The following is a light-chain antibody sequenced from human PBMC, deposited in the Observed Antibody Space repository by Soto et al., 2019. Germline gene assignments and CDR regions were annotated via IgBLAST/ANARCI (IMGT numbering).Light chain of an antibody. CDR1: QDISNY. V-gene: IGKV1-33*01. J-gene: IGKJ5*01. CDR2: DAS. CDR3: QQYDNLPPLIT. Sequence: DIQMTQSPSSLSSSVGDRVTITCQASQDISNYLNWYQQKPGKAPKLLIYDASNLETGVPSRFSGSGSETDFTFLISCLQPEDIASYYCQQYDNLPPLITFGQGTRLQIK.